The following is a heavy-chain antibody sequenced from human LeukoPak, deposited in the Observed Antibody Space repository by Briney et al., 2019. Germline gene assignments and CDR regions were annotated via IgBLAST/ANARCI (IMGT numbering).Heavy chain of an antibody. CDR2: IYYSGST. J-gene: IGHJ4*02. CDR1: GGSMSTSTYY. CDR3: ARLRGQAPYSSSWYNDY. Sequence: SETPSLTCAVSGGSMSTSTYYWGWIRQPPGKGLEWIGNIYYSGSTDSVTTYYNPSLKSRIIISVDTSKNQFSLKLTSVTAADTAVYYCARLRGQAPYSSSWYNDYWGQGAQVTVSS. D-gene: IGHD6-13*01. V-gene: IGHV4-39*01.